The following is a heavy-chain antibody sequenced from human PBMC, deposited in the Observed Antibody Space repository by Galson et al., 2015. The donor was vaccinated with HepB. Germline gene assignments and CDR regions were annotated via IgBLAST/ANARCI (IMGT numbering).Heavy chain of an antibody. V-gene: IGHV3-11*06. CDR2: ISSSSSYT. Sequence: SLRLSCATSGFTFSDYYMSWIRQAPGKGLEWVSYISSSSSYTNYADSVKGRFTISRDNAKNSLYLQMNSLRAEDTAVYYCATLSTTVVTPDYWYFDLWGRGTLVTVSS. D-gene: IGHD4-23*01. J-gene: IGHJ2*01. CDR1: GFTFSDYY. CDR3: ATLSTTVVTPDYWYFDL.